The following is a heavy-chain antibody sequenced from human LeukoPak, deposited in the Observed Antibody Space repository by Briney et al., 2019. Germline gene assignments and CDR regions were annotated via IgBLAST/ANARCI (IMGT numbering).Heavy chain of an antibody. CDR2: INYSGST. Sequence: SETLSLTCTVSGGSISSGGNYWSWIRQNPGKGLGWIGYINYSGSTYYNSSLKSRVTISVDTSKNQFSLKLSSVTAADTAVYYCARNELISSNYYYYGMDVWGQGTTVTVSS. CDR1: GGSISSGGNY. J-gene: IGHJ6*02. CDR3: ARNELISSNYYYYGMDV. V-gene: IGHV4-31*03.